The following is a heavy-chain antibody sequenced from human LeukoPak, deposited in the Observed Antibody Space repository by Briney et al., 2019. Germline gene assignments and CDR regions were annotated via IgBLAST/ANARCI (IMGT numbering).Heavy chain of an antibody. CDR3: AKDLSLSPTSP. CDR2: ISGSGGST. D-gene: IGHD1-14*01. CDR1: GFTFSSYA. J-gene: IGHJ5*02. V-gene: IGHV3-23*01. Sequence: GGSLRPSCAASGFTFSSYAMSWVRQAPGKGLEWVSAISGSGGSTYYADSVKGRFTISRDNSKNTLYLQMNSLRAEDTAVYYCAKDLSLSPTSPWGQGTLVTVSS.